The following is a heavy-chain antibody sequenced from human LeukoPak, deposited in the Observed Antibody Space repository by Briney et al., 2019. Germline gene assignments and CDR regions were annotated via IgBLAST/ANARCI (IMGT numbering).Heavy chain of an antibody. V-gene: IGHV4-34*01. J-gene: IGHJ4*02. CDR2: INHSGST. D-gene: IGHD6-19*01. CDR3: ARGRCSGCGYFDY. CDR1: GGSFSGYY. Sequence: KPSETLSLTCAVYGGSFSGYYWSWIRRPPGKGLEWIGEINHSGSTNYNPSLKSRVTISVDTSKNQFSLKLSSVTAADTAVYYCARGRCSGCGYFDYWGQGTLVTVSS.